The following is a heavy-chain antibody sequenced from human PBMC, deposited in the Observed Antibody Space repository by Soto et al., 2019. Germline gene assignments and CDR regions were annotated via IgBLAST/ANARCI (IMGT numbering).Heavy chain of an antibody. CDR1: GFDFNNFW. D-gene: IGHD7-27*01. CDR2: INADGAFK. J-gene: IGHJ4*02. V-gene: IGHV3-74*01. CDR3: GGDLGY. Sequence: EVQVVESGGGLVQPGGSLRLSCAASGFDFNNFWMYWVRQAPGKGLVWVSRINADGAFKDYADSVKGRFTISRDNAKNRVYLQMNSLGVDDTGLYHCGGDLGYWGQGTLVTVSS.